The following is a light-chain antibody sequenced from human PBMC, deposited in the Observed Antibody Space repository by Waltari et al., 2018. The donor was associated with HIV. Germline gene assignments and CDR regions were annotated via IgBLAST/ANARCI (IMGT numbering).Light chain of an antibody. CDR3: SSWDTRRNGWV. V-gene: IGLV10-54*01. CDR2: RGN. J-gene: IGLJ3*02. Sequence: QAGLTQPPSVSKALGQTATFPCTGDKNNIGFQRAAWLKHHLGHPPKLLSYRGNNRPSGVPDRFSASTSGKTASLNITGLQADDEADYYCSSWDTRRNGWVFGGGTHLTVL. CDR1: KNNIGFQR.